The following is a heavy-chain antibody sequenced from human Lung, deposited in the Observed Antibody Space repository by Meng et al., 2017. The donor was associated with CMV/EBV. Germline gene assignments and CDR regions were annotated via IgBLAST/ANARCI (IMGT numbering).Heavy chain of an antibody. J-gene: IGHJ3*01. CDR1: GYTFSGHY. V-gene: IGHV1-2*02. Sequence: ASXXVFXKASGYTFSGHYIHWVRQAPGQGLEWMGWINTDSGGTRYSQKFQYRVTMIRNTSINTAHMGLSRLGSDDTAVYYCSRGAPFFRDAFDLWGQGTMVTVSS. D-gene: IGHD3-16*01. CDR3: SRGAPFFRDAFDL. CDR2: INTDSGGT.